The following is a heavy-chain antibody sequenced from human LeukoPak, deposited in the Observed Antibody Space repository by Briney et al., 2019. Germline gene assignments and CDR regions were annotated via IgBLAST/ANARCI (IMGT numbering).Heavy chain of an antibody. V-gene: IGHV4-30-4*01. Sequence: SETLSLTCTVSGGSISSGDYYWSWIRQPPGKGLEWFGYIYYSGSTYYNPSLKSRVTISVDTSKNQFSLKLSSVTAADTAVYYCARGLSGGTTGGSGSFDYWGQGTLVTVSS. CDR3: ARGLSGGTTGGSGSFDY. J-gene: IGHJ4*02. D-gene: IGHD3-10*01. CDR2: IYYSGST. CDR1: GGSISSGDYY.